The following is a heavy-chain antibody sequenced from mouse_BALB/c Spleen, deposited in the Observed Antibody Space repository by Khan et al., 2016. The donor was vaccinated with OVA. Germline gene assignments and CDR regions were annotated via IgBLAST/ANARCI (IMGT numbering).Heavy chain of an antibody. CDR1: GYTVSSYW. V-gene: IGHV1-9*01. Sequence: QVQLKQSGAELMKPGASVKISCKATGYTVSSYWIEWIKQRPGHGLEWIGEILPGSGSSKYNEKFKGKATFTEDTSSNTAYMQLSSLTSEDSAVYYCARLFTGGAMDFWGQGTSVTVSS. CDR2: ILPGSGSS. CDR3: ARLFTGGAMDF. J-gene: IGHJ4*01.